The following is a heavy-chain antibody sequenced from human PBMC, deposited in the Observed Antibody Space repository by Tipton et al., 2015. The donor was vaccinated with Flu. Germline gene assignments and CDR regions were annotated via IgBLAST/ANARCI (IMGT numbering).Heavy chain of an antibody. Sequence: SLRLSCAASGFTFSSYSMNWVRQAPGKGLEWVSSISSSSSYIYYADSVKGRFTISRDNAKNSLYLQMNSLRAEDTAVYYCARDDYDFWSGSPHRYYFDYWGQGTLVTVSS. D-gene: IGHD3-3*01. CDR2: ISSSSSYI. V-gene: IGHV3-21*01. CDR1: GFTFSSYS. J-gene: IGHJ4*02. CDR3: ARDDYDFWSGSPHRYYFDY.